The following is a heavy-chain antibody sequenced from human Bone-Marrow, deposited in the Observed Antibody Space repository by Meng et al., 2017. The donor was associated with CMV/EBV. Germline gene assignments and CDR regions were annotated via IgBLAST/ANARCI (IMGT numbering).Heavy chain of an antibody. CDR2: ISGSGGST. CDR3: AKPRRATVTIYYYYGRDV. J-gene: IGHJ6*02. Sequence: GGSLRLSCAASGFTFSSYAMSWVRQAPGKGLEWVSAISGSGGSTYYADSVKGRFTISRDHSKNTLYLQMNSLRAEDTAVYYCAKPRRATVTIYYYYGRDVWGQGNTVNV. CDR1: GFTFSSYA. V-gene: IGHV3-23*01. D-gene: IGHD4-11*01.